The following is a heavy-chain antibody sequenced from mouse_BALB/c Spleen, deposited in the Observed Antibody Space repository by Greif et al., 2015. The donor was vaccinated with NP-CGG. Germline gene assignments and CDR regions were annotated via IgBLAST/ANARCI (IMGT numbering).Heavy chain of an antibody. CDR2: IWSGGST. Sequence: QVQLQQSGPGLVQPSQSLSITCTVSGFSLTSYGVHWVRQSPGKGLEWLGVIWSGGSTDYNAAFISRLSISKDNSKSXVFFKMNSLQANDTAIYYWSRRISSRYGYAMDYWGQGTSVTVSS. CDR1: GFSLTSYG. J-gene: IGHJ4*01. CDR3: SRRISSRYGYAMDY. D-gene: IGHD2-14*01. V-gene: IGHV2-2*02.